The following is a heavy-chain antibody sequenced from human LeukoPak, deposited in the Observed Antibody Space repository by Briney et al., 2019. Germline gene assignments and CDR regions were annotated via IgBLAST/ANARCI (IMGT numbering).Heavy chain of an antibody. D-gene: IGHD2-21*01. CDR2: FDPEDGET. CDR3: ATTSVVVSHDAFDI. CDR1: GYTLTELS. Sequence: ASVKVSCKVSGYTLTELSMHWVRQAPGKGREWMGGFDPEDGETIYAQKFQGRVTMTEDTSTDTAYMELSSLRSEDTAVYYCATTSVVVSHDAFDIWGQGTMVTVSS. V-gene: IGHV1-24*01. J-gene: IGHJ3*02.